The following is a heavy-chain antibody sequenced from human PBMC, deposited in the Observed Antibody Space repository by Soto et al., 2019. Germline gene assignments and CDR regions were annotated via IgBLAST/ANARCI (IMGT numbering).Heavy chain of an antibody. J-gene: IGHJ3*02. CDR3: ARGLATVTIAFDI. V-gene: IGHV3-66*01. CDR2: IYSGGST. Sequence: EVQLVESGGGLVQPGGSLRLSCAASGFTVSSNYMSWVRQAPGKGLEWVSVIYSGGSTYYADSVKGRFTISRDNSKNTLYLQMKSLRAEDTAVYYCARGLATVTIAFDIWGQGTMVTVSS. CDR1: GFTVSSNY. D-gene: IGHD4-17*01.